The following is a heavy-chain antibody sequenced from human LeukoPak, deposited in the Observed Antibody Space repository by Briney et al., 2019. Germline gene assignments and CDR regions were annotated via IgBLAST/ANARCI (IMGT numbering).Heavy chain of an antibody. J-gene: IGHJ4*02. Sequence: PGGSLRLSCAASGFTFSSYWMSWVRQAPGRGLEGVANMKKDGSEKYYVDSVKGRFTISRDNAKNSLYLQMNSLSAEDTAVYCCARGPSGYHDTGGQGTLVTVSS. CDR3: ARGPSGYHDT. V-gene: IGHV3-7*01. CDR2: MKKDGSEK. CDR1: GFTFSSYW. D-gene: IGHD5-12*01.